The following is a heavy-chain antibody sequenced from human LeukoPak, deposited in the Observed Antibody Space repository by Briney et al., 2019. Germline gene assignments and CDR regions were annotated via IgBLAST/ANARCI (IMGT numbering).Heavy chain of an antibody. CDR2: IRFDGDNK. D-gene: IGHD6-6*01. CDR1: GFTFSSYG. CDR3: AKDFSGSSPYYYMDV. V-gene: IGHV3-30*02. J-gene: IGHJ6*03. Sequence: GGSLRLSCAASGFTFSSYGMHWVRQAPGRGLEWVAFIRFDGDNKYYADFVKGRFTISRDSSKNTLNLQMNSLRAEDTAVYYCAKDFSGSSPYYYMDVWGKGTTVTVSS.